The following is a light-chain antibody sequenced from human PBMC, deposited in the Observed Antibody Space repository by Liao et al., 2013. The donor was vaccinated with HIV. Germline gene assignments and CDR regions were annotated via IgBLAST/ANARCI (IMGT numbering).Light chain of an antibody. J-gene: IGLJ2*01. CDR2: SDS. CDR1: NIEYKR. CDR3: QVWDSSSVV. Sequence: SYELTQPPSVSVAPGTTARITCGADNIEYKRVHWYQQKPGQAPVLVIYSDSDRPSGIPERFSGSNSGNTATLTISRVEAGDEADYYCQVWDSSSVVFGGGTKLTVL. V-gene: IGLV3-21*01.